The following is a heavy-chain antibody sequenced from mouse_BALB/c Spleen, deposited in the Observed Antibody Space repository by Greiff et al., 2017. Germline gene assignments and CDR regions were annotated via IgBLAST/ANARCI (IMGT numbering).Heavy chain of an antibody. CDR2: ISYSGST. CDR3: ARSWGNYEVTNAMDY. J-gene: IGHJ4*01. CDR1: GYSITSDYA. V-gene: IGHV3-2*02. D-gene: IGHD2-1*01. Sequence: DVQLQESGPGLVKPSQSLSLTCTVTGYSITSDYAWNWIRQFPGNKLEWMGYISYSGSTSYNPSLKSRISITRDTSKNQFFLQLNSVTTEDTATYYCARSWGNYEVTNAMDYWGQGTSVTVSS.